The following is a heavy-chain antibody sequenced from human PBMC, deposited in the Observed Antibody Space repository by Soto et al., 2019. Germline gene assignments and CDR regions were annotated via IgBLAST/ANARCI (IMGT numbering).Heavy chain of an antibody. CDR3: TTDKIVWFGEFSRFDP. CDR1: GFTFSNAW. Sequence: EVQLVESGGGLVKPGGSLRLSCAASGFTFSNAWMSWVRQAPGKGLEWVGRIKSKTDGGTTDYAAPVKGRFTISRDDSKNTLYLQMNSLKTEDTAVYYCTTDKIVWFGEFSRFDPWGQGTLVTVSS. D-gene: IGHD3-10*01. CDR2: IKSKTDGGTT. J-gene: IGHJ5*02. V-gene: IGHV3-15*01.